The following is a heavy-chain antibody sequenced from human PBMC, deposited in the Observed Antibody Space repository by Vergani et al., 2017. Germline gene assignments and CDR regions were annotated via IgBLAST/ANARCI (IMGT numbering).Heavy chain of an antibody. V-gene: IGHV3-21*01. J-gene: IGHJ6*02. CDR3: ANQREERYYYYGMDV. CDR1: GFTFSSYS. CDR2: ISSSSSYI. D-gene: IGHD1-1*01. Sequence: EVQLVESGGGLVKPGGSLRLSCAASGFTFSSYSMNWVRQAPGKGLEWVSSISSSSSYIYYADSVKGRFTISRDNAKKSLYLQMNSLRAEDTAVYYCANQREERYYYYGMDVWGQGTTVTVSS.